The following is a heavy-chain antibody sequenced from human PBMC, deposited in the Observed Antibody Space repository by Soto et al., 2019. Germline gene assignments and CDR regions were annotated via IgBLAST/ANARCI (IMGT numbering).Heavy chain of an antibody. V-gene: IGHV1-8*01. J-gene: IGHJ5*02. CDR2: LNPNSGNT. CDR1: GYMFSTYD. D-gene: IGHD1-20*01. Sequence: QVQLVQSGAEVKKPGASVKVSCKASGYMFSTYDINWVRQAPGQGLERMGWLNPNSGNTGYAQKFQGRVTITTNTSINTVYMELSSLGSDDTAVYYCARDHRYNWNDEGWFDPWGQGPLVTVSS. CDR3: ARDHRYNWNDEGWFDP.